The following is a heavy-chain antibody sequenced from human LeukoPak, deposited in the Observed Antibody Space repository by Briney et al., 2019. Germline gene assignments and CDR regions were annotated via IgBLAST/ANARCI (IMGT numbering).Heavy chain of an antibody. D-gene: IGHD5-12*01. Sequence: SETLSLTCAVYGGSFSGYYWSWIRQHPGKGLEWIGEINHSGSTNYNPSLKSRVTISVDTSKNQFSLKLSSVTAADTAVYYCARGSWRASLSRRSGYDPVGFDYWGQGTLVTVSS. CDR2: INHSGST. CDR3: ARGSWRASLSRRSGYDPVGFDY. J-gene: IGHJ4*02. CDR1: GGSFSGYY. V-gene: IGHV4-34*01.